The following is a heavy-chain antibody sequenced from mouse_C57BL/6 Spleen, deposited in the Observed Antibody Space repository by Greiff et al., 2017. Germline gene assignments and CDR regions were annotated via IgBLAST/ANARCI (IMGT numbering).Heavy chain of an antibody. CDR1: GYTFTSYW. Sequence: QVQLQQPGAELVMPGASVKLSCKASGYTFTSYWMHWVKQRPGQGLEWIGEIDPSDSYTNYNQKFKGKSTLTVDKSSSTAYMQLRSLTSEDSAVYYCARPGTVVPYYFDYWGQGTTLTVSS. CDR2: IDPSDSYT. J-gene: IGHJ2*01. V-gene: IGHV1-69*01. D-gene: IGHD1-1*01. CDR3: ARPGTVVPYYFDY.